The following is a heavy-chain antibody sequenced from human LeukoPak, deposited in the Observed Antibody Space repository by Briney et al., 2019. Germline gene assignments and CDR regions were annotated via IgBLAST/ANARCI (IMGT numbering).Heavy chain of an antibody. CDR1: GGSITSYY. CDR3: ARATTAYCTGGICPNFDF. Sequence: SETLSLTCTVSGGSITSYYWNWIRQPPGKGLEWIGYIYYSGTTNFNPSLKSRVTMSVDTSRNHFSLQLSSVTAADTALYYYARATTAYCTGGICPNFDFWGQGTLVTVSS. D-gene: IGHD2-8*02. V-gene: IGHV4-59*01. CDR2: IYYSGTT. J-gene: IGHJ4*02.